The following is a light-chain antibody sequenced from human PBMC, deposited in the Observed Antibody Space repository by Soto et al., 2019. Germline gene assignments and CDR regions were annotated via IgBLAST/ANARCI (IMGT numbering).Light chain of an antibody. CDR1: QSVSRD. V-gene: IGKV3D-15*01. CDR3: QQYNSYPIT. CDR2: GAS. Sequence: EIVMTQSPATLSVSPGERATLSCRASQSVSRDLAWYQQKPGQAPRLLIYGASNRATGIPDRFSGSGSGTDFTLTISRLEPDDFATYYCQQYNSYPITFGQGTRLEIK. J-gene: IGKJ5*01.